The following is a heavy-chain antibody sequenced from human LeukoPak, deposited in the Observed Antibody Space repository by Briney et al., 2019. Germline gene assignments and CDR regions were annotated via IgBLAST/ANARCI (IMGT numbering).Heavy chain of an antibody. J-gene: IGHJ6*03. V-gene: IGHV3-48*01. CDR2: ISSSSSII. CDR3: ARPGHYYYYYMDV. CDR1: GFTFSSYS. Sequence: GGSLRLSCAASGFTFSSYSMNWVRQAPGRGLEWVSYISSSSSIIYYADSVKGRFTISRDNAKNSLYLQMNSLRAEDTAVYYCARPGHYYYYYMDVWGKGTTVTVSS.